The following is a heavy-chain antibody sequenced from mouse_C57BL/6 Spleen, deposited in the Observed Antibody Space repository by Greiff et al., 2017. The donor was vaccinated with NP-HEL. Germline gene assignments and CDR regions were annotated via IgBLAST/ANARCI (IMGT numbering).Heavy chain of an antibody. V-gene: IGHV1-63*01. Sequence: VQLQQSGAELVRPGTSVKMSCKASGYTFTNYWIGWAKQRPGHGLEWIGDIYPGGGYTNYNEKFKGKATLTADKSSSTAYMQFSSLTSEDSAIYYCARYYGSSPYYFDYWGQGTILTVSS. CDR1: GYTFTNYW. D-gene: IGHD1-1*01. J-gene: IGHJ2*01. CDR2: IYPGGGYT. CDR3: ARYYGSSPYYFDY.